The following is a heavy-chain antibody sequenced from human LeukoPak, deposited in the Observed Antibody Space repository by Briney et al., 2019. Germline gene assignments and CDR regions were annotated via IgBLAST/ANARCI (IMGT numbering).Heavy chain of an antibody. D-gene: IGHD5-12*01. CDR3: AREWYSGYDYFDP. CDR1: GGSVISASYY. V-gene: IGHV4-61*01. Sequence: SETLSLTCTVSGGSVISASYYWNWIRQPPGKGLEWIGYIYYSGSTNYNPSVKSRVTISIDTSKNQFSLKLSSVTAADTAVYYCAREWYSGYDYFDPWGQGTRVTVSS. J-gene: IGHJ5*02. CDR2: IYYSGST.